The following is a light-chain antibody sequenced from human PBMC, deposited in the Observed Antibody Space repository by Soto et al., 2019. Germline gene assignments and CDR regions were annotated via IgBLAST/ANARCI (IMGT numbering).Light chain of an antibody. CDR3: QQYNNWVLT. V-gene: IGKV3-15*01. CDR1: QSVSSN. Sequence: EIVMTQSPATLSVSPGERATLSCRASQSVSSNLAWYQKKPGQAPRLLIYGASTRATGIPARFSGSGSGTEFTLTISSLQSEDFAVYYCQQYNNWVLTFGGGTKVKIK. J-gene: IGKJ4*01. CDR2: GAS.